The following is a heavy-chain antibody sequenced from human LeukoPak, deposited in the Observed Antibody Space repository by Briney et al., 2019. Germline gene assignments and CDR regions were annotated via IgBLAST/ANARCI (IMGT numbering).Heavy chain of an antibody. CDR2: INAGNGNT. J-gene: IGHJ3*02. V-gene: IGHV1-3*01. CDR1: GYTFTSYA. D-gene: IGHD6-13*01. CDR3: ARDSAAGTSAFGI. Sequence: ASVKVSCKASGYTFTSYAMHWVRQAPGQRLEWMGWINAGNGNTKYSQKFQGRVTITRDTSASTAYMELSSLRSEDTAVYYCARDSAAGTSAFGIWGQGTMVTVSS.